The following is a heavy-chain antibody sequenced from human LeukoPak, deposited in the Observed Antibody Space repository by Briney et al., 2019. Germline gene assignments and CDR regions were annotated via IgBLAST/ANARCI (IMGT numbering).Heavy chain of an antibody. CDR3: ARHRWMEVYGSGSYYVDY. V-gene: IGHV4-39*01. CDR2: TFSGGNA. Sequence: SETLSLTCSVSGGSISSAIFYWGWIRQPPGMGLEWIGSTFSGGNAYHNPSLKSRVTISVDTSKNQFSLKLSSVTAADTAVYYCARHRWMEVYGSGSYYVDYWGQGTLVTVSS. CDR1: GGSISSAIFY. J-gene: IGHJ4*02. D-gene: IGHD3-10*01.